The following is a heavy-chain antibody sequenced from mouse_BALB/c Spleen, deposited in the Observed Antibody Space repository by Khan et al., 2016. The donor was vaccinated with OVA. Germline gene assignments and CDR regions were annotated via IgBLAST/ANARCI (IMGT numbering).Heavy chain of an antibody. CDR2: IWSAGST. D-gene: IGHD2-4*01. V-gene: IGHV2-2*02. J-gene: IGHJ3*01. CDR3: VRWGYEYGRVSYVAY. Sequence: QVQLKQSGPGLVQPSQSLSITCTVSGFSLSNYSLHWVRQSPGKGLEWLGIIWSAGSTDYNAAFISRLTISKDNSQSQVFFKMTSLQPNDTAIYXCVRWGYEYGRVSYVAYWGQGTLVTVSA. CDR1: GFSLSNYS.